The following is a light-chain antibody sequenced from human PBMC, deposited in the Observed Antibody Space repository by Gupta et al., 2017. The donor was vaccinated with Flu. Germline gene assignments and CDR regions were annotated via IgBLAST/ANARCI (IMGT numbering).Light chain of an antibody. CDR1: QSVISD. CDR2: DAA. Sequence: PATLSVPLRERAPLSWRAGQSVISDFAWCRKTTGTQSRLRIDDAAIRATGITSRFSGSGSGTDFTLKISRVEAEDVAVYYCKQRLQAPLTFGGGTKVEIK. CDR3: KQRLQAPLT. J-gene: IGKJ4*01. V-gene: IGKV3-11*01.